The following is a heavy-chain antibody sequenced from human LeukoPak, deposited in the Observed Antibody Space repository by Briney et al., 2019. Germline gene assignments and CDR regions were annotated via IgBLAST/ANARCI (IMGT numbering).Heavy chain of an antibody. CDR2: ISSSGSTI. J-gene: IGHJ6*03. CDR1: GFTFSDYY. V-gene: IGHV3-11*01. CDR3: ARAYCSSQAYSTTGYYYYMDV. Sequence: PGGSLRLSCAASGFTFSDYYMSWIRQAPGKGLEWVSYISSSGSTIHYADSVKGRFTISRDNAKNSLYLQMNSLRAEDTAVYYCARAYCSSQAYSTTGYYYYMDVWGKGTTVTVSS. D-gene: IGHD2-2*01.